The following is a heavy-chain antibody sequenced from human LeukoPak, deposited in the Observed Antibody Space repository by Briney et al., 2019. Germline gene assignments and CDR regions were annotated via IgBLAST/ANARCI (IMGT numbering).Heavy chain of an antibody. CDR3: ASLENYYDSSGYYYPLNQ. Sequence: SETLSLTCTVSGGSISSSSYYWGWIRQPPGKGLEWIGSIYYSGSTYYNPSLKSRVTISVDTSKNQFSLKLSSVTAADTAVYYCASLENYYDSSGYYYPLNQWGQGTLVTVSS. J-gene: IGHJ4*02. V-gene: IGHV4-39*07. CDR2: IYYSGST. D-gene: IGHD3-22*01. CDR1: GGSISSSSYY.